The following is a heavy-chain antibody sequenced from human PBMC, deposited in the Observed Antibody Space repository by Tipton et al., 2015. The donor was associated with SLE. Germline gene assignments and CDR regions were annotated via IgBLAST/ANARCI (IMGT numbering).Heavy chain of an antibody. D-gene: IGHD6-6*01. CDR3: AREPSSLDAFDI. CDR1: GFTFRSYS. Sequence: SLRLSCAASGFTFRSYSMNWVRQAPGKGLEWVSSISSSSSYIYYADSVKGRFTISRDNAKNSLYLQMNSLRAEDTAVYYCAREPSSLDAFDIWGQGTMVTVSS. J-gene: IGHJ3*02. V-gene: IGHV3-21*03. CDR2: ISSSSSYI.